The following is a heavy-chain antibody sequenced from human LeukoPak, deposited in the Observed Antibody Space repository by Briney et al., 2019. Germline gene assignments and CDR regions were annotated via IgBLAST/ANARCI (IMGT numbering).Heavy chain of an antibody. D-gene: IGHD2-21*02. CDR1: GYTFSSYY. CDR3: ARVGQVVTATQGSFDY. CDR2: INPSGDTT. J-gene: IGHJ4*02. V-gene: IGHV1-46*01. Sequence: ASVKVSCKASGYTFSSYYMHWVRQDPGQGLEWMGIINPSGDTTRYAQKFHGRVIMSRDTSTSTACMELRSLRSDDTAVYYCARVGQVVTATQGSFDYWGQGTLVTVSS.